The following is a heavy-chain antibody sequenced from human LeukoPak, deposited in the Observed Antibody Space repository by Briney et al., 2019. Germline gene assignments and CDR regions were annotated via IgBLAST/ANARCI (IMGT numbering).Heavy chain of an antibody. CDR2: ISSNGGST. Sequence: PGGSLRLSCAASGFTFSSYAMHWVRQAPGKGLEYVSAISSNGGSTYYANSVKGRFTISRDNSKNTLYLQMGSLRAEDMAVYYCARGELIYYYYMDVWGKGTTVTVSS. CDR1: GFTFSSYA. CDR3: ARGELIYYYYMDV. J-gene: IGHJ6*03. V-gene: IGHV3-64*01. D-gene: IGHD1-7*01.